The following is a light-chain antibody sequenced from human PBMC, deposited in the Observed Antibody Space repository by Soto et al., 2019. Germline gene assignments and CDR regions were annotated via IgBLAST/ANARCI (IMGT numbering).Light chain of an antibody. CDR2: DDN. J-gene: IGLJ1*01. V-gene: IGLV1-51*01. CDR1: SSNIGGNS. CDR3: GSWDSSLGAYV. Sequence: QSVLTQPPSVSAAPGQKVTISCSGSSSNIGGNSVSWYQQLPGTATKLLIYDDNKRPSGIPDRFSGSKSGTSATLGITGFQTGDEADYYCGSWDSSLGAYVFGTGTKVTVL.